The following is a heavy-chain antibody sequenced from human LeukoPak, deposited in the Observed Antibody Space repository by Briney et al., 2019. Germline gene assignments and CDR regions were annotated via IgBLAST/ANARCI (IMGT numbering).Heavy chain of an antibody. Sequence: ASVKVSCKVSGYAFSNYGISWVRQAPGQGLEWMGWISSYNGNTKYAQKFQGRLTMTTDTPSSTAYMELRRLRSDDTAVYYCTRESGATAAALFDYWGQGSLVTVSS. V-gene: IGHV1-18*01. CDR3: TRESGATAAALFDY. CDR2: ISSYNGNT. CDR1: GYAFSNYG. J-gene: IGHJ4*02. D-gene: IGHD6-13*01.